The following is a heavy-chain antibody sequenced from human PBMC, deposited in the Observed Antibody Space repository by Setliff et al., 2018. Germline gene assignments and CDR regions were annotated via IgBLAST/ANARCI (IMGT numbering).Heavy chain of an antibody. D-gene: IGHD2-15*01. V-gene: IGHV3-33*08. CDR3: ARACSGSGCYAGLES. J-gene: IGHJ4*02. CDR2: IWDDGGNK. CDR1: GFTFSSYR. Sequence: RLSCAASGFTFSSYRMHWVRQAPGKGLEWVAVIWDDGGNKYHADSVKGRFTISRDNSKNTLYLQMNSLRPEDTAVYYCARACSGSGCYAGLESWGQGTPVTVS.